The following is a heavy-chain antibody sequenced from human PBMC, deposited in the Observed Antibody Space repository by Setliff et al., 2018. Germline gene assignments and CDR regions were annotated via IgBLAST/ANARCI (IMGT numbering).Heavy chain of an antibody. V-gene: IGHV4-34*01. J-gene: IGHJ2*01. CDR2: INHSGST. Sequence: PSETLSLPCAVYGGSFSGYYWSWIRQPPGKGLEWIGEINHSGSTNYNPSLKSRVTISIDTSKNQFSLKLSSVTAADTAVYYCASLGMTTMTDWYFDLWGRGTLVTVSS. CDR1: GGSFSGYY. D-gene: IGHD4-4*01. CDR3: ASLGMTTMTDWYFDL.